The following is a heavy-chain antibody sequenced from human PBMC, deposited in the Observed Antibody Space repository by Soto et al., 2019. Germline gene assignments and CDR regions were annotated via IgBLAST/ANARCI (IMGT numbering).Heavy chain of an antibody. CDR1: GFTFSSYG. CDR2: IWYDGSNK. J-gene: IGHJ4*02. CDR3: ASLKGGSDRSVFDY. Sequence: PGGSLRLSCAASGFTFSSYGMHWVRQAPGKGLEWVAVIWYDGSNKYYADSVKGRFTISRDNSKNTLYLQMNSLRAEDTAVYYCASLKGGSDRSVFDYWGQGTLVTVSS. D-gene: IGHD3-10*01. V-gene: IGHV3-33*01.